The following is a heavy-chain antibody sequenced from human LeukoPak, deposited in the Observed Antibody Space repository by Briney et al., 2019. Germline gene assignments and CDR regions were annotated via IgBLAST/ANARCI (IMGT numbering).Heavy chain of an antibody. CDR2: IYHSGST. J-gene: IGHJ4*02. V-gene: IGHV4-38-2*02. D-gene: IGHD3-22*01. CDR1: GYSISSGYY. CDR3: ASDSFYDSGGYFYY. Sequence: PSETLSLTCTVSGYSISSGYYWAWIRQPPGKGLEWIGSIYHSGSTNYNPSLKSRVTISVDTSKNQFSLKLTSVTAADTAVYYCASDSFYDSGGYFYYWGQGTPVTISS.